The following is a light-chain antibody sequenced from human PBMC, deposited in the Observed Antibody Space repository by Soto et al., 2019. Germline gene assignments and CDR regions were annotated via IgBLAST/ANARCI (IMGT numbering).Light chain of an antibody. V-gene: IGLV2-14*01. CDR3: SSYTSRTTVV. CDR1: SSDVGGYKY. Sequence: QSALTQPASVSGSPGQSITISCTGTSSDVGGYKYVSWYQQHPGKAPKLMIYEVSNRPSGVSNRFSGSKSGNTASLTISGLQAEDEADYYCSSYTSRTTVVFGGGTKLTVL. J-gene: IGLJ2*01. CDR2: EVS.